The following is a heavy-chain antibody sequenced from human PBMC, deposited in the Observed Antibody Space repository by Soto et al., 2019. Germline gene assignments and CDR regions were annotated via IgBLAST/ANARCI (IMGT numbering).Heavy chain of an antibody. CDR3: ARLVSAAANDY. CDR2: TNRDGSSA. Sequence: PGGSLRLSCAASGFSFSRYWMHCVRHAPEQGLLRVSRTNRDGSSATYADSVKGRFTISSDHAKNTLYLQMNSLRAEDTAVYYCARLVSAAANDYWGQGA. J-gene: IGHJ4*02. D-gene: IGHD1-26*01. CDR1: GFSFSRYW. V-gene: IGHV3-74*01.